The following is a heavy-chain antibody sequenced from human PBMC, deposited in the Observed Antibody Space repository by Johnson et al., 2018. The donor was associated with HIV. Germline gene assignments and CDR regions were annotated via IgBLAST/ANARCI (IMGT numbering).Heavy chain of an antibody. J-gene: IGHJ3*02. Sequence: VQLVESGGGLVQPGGSLRLSCAASGFTVRSNYMSWVRQAPGKGLEWVSVIYDSGTPYYAVSVRDRFTIPRDTSKTALYLQMNSLRAEEPALYYCARGFGELRFFDIGGQGTMVTVSS. D-gene: IGHD3-10*01. CDR2: IYDSGTP. V-gene: IGHV3-66*01. CDR1: GFTVRSNY. CDR3: ARGFGELRFFDI.